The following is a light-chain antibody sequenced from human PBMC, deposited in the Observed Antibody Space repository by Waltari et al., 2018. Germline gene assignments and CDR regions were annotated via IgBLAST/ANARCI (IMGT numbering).Light chain of an antibody. CDR2: DVT. CDR1: SSDVGTYDY. CDR3: SSYTTSSTVYV. J-gene: IGLJ1*01. V-gene: IGLV2-14*03. Sequence: QSALTQPASVSGSPGQSITISCTGTSSDVGTYDYVSWYQQHPGKAPKLMIYDVTKRPSGIANRFSCSKSGNPASLTISGLQAEDEADYYCSSYTTSSTVYVFGTGTKVTVL.